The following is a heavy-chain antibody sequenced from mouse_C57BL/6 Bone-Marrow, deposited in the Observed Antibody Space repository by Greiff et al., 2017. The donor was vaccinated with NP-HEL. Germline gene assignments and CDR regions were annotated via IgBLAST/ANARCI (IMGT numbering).Heavy chain of an antibody. CDR3: ARLLGQFAY. Sequence: EVHLVESGGDLVKPGGSLKLSCAASGFTFSSYGMSWVRQTPDKRLEWVATISSGGSYTYYPDSVKGRFTISRDNAKNTLYLQMSSLKSEDTAMYYCARLLGQFAYWGQGTLVTVSA. CDR1: GFTFSSYG. J-gene: IGHJ3*01. CDR2: ISSGGSYT. V-gene: IGHV5-6*01. D-gene: IGHD4-1*01.